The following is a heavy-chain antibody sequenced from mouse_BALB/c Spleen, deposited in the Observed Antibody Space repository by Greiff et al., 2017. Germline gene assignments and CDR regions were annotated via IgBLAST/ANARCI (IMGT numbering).Heavy chain of an antibody. CDR1: GFNIKDYY. CDR2: IDPENDDT. CDR3: NDGRAMDY. Sequence: EVQLQQSGAELVRSGASVKLSCTASGFNIKDYYMHWVKQRPEQGLEWIGWIDPENDDTEYAPKFQGKATMTADTSSNTAYLQLSSLTAEDTAVYYSNDGRAMDYWGQGTSVTVSS. J-gene: IGHJ4*01. V-gene: IGHV14-4*02. D-gene: IGHD3-1*01.